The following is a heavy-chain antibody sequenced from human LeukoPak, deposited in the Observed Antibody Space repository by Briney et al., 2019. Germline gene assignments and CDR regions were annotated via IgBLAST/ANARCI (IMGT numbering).Heavy chain of an antibody. J-gene: IGHJ2*01. V-gene: IGHV4-38-2*02. CDR3: ARDYRGTFRLLRYFDL. CDR1: THSVSTDYY. Sequence: PSETLSLTFTVSTHSVSTDYYWGWILQPPGKGLEWIVYIYHSGSTYYNPSLKSRVTISVDRSKNQFSLKLSSVTAADTAVYYCARDYRGTFRLLRYFDLWGRGTLVTVSS. D-gene: IGHD5/OR15-5a*01. CDR2: IYHSGST.